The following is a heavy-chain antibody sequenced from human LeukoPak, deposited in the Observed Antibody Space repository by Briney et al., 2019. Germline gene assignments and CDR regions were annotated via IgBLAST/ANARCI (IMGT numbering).Heavy chain of an antibody. D-gene: IGHD3-3*02. J-gene: IGHJ4*02. V-gene: IGHV1-8*01. CDR1: GYTFTGYD. CDR3: ARARTSLATNDY. CDR2: MNPNNGNT. Sequence: APVKVSCKASGYTFTGYDINWVRQATGQGLEWMGWMNPNNGNTGYAQKFQGRVTMTRDTSISTAYLELSSLRSEDTAVYFCARARTSLATNDYWGQGTLVTVSS.